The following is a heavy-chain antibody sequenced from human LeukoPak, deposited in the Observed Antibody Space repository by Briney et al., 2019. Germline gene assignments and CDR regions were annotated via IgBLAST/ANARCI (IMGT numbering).Heavy chain of an antibody. J-gene: IGHJ4*02. CDR2: IDGDGGDT. CDR1: GFTFSNYG. V-gene: IGHV3-23*01. CDR3: ALDPQYDFDY. Sequence: GGSLRLSCAASGFTFSNYGMTWVRQAPGKGLEWVSTIDGDGGDTHYADSVKGRFTISRDNFKNTLYLQMNSLRAEDTAVYYCALDPQYDFDYWGQGTLVTVYS. D-gene: IGHD2-2*01.